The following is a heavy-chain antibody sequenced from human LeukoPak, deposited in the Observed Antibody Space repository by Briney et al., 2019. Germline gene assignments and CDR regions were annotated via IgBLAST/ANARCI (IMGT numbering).Heavy chain of an antibody. CDR3: ARSKPGIAAAGFWFDP. CDR1: GGSISSGSYY. D-gene: IGHD6-13*01. J-gene: IGHJ5*02. Sequence: SETLSLTCTVSGGSISSGSYYWSWIRQPAGKGLEWIGRIYTSGGTYYNPSLKSRVTISVDTSKNQFSLKLSSVTAADTAVYYCARSKPGIAAAGFWFDPWGQGTLVTVSS. CDR2: IYTSGGT. V-gene: IGHV4-61*02.